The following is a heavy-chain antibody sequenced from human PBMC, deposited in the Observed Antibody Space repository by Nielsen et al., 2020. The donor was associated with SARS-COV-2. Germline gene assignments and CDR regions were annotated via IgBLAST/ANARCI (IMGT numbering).Heavy chain of an antibody. CDR1: GYTFTGYY. CDR2: INPNSGGT. Sequence: ASVQVSCKASGYTFTGYYMHWVRQAPGQGLEWMGRINPNSGGTNYAQKFQGGVTMTRDTSISTAYMELSRLRPDDTAVYYCARVRFGDGYNYYYSYYMDVWGKGTTVTVSS. J-gene: IGHJ6*03. V-gene: IGHV1-2*06. CDR3: ARVRFGDGYNYYYSYYMDV. D-gene: IGHD5-24*01.